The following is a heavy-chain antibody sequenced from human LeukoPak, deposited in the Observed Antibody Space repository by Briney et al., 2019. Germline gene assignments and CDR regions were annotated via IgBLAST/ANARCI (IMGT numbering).Heavy chain of an antibody. CDR3: ARARHGGYCSSTSCYAMGGYDY. D-gene: IGHD2-2*01. CDR2: IYTSGST. J-gene: IGHJ4*02. Sequence: PSETLSLTCTVSGGSLSSGSYYWSWVRQPAGRGLEWLGRIYTSGSTNYNPSLKSRVTISVDTSKNQFSLKLSSVTAADTAVYYCARARHGGYCSSTSCYAMGGYDYWGQGTLVTVSS. V-gene: IGHV4-61*02. CDR1: GGSLSSGSYY.